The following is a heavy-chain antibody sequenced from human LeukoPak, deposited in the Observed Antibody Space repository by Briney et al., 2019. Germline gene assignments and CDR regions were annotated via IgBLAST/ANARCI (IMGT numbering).Heavy chain of an antibody. CDR2: ISGSGGST. V-gene: IGHV3-23*01. CDR1: GLTFSSHW. J-gene: IGHJ4*02. D-gene: IGHD1-26*01. CDR3: AKCCSNIVGATCDDY. Sequence: LTGGSLRLSCAASGLTFSSHWMHWVRQAPGKGLEWVSAISGSGGSTYYADSVKGRFTISRDNSKNTLYLQMNSLRAEDTAVYYCAKCCSNIVGATCDDYWGQGTLVTVSS.